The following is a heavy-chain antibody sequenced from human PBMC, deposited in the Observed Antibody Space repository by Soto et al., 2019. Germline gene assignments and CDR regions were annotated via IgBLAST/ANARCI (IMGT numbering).Heavy chain of an antibody. Sequence: EVQLVESGGGLVKPGGSLRLSCAASGFTFSNAWMSWVRQAPGKGLEWVGRIKSKTDGGTTDYAAPVKGRFTISRDDSKNTLYLQMNSLKTEDTAVYYCTTVTRLVVLAAIPYYYYYMDVWGKGTTVTVSS. CDR2: IKSKTDGGTT. CDR1: GFTFSNAW. J-gene: IGHJ6*03. CDR3: TTVTRLVVLAAIPYYYYYMDV. V-gene: IGHV3-15*01. D-gene: IGHD2-2*01.